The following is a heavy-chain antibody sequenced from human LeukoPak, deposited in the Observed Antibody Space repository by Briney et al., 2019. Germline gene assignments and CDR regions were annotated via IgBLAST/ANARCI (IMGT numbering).Heavy chain of an antibody. J-gene: IGHJ4*02. D-gene: IGHD2-2*01. CDR2: IYPGDSDT. CDR1: GYSFTSYW. CDR3: ARTGYGQLPTYYFDY. V-gene: IGHV5-51*01. Sequence: GESLKISCKGSGYSFTSYWIGWVRQMPGKGLGRMGIIYPGDSDTRYSPSFQGQVTISADKSISTAYLQWSSLKASDTGMYYCARTGYGQLPTYYFDYWGQGTLVTVSS.